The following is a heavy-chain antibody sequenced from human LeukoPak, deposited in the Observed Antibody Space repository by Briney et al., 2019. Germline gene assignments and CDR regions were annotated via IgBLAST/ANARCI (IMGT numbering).Heavy chain of an antibody. CDR1: GFTFDDYG. CDR2: INWNGGST. D-gene: IGHD3-10*01. V-gene: IGHV3-20*04. J-gene: IGHJ3*02. Sequence: GGSLRLSCAASGFTFDDYGMSWVRQAPGKGLEWVSGINWNGGSTGYADSVKGRFTISRDNAKNSLYLQMNSLRAEDTALYYCARVYGSGLGVAFDIRGQGTMVTVSS. CDR3: ARVYGSGLGVAFDI.